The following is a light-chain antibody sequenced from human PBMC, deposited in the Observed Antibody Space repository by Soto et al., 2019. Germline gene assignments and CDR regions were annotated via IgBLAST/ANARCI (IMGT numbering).Light chain of an antibody. Sequence: EIVLTPSPGPLSFSPGGRTTPPRRASQRVSSSYLAWYQQKPGQAPRLLIFGASSRATGVPDRFSGSGSGTDFTLTISRLEPEDFAVYYCQQYGSSFKTFGQGTKVDIK. CDR3: QQYGSSFKT. J-gene: IGKJ1*01. V-gene: IGKV3-20*01. CDR1: QRVSSSY. CDR2: GAS.